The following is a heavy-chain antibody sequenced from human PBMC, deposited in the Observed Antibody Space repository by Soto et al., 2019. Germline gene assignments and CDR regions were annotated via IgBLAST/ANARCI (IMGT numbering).Heavy chain of an antibody. CDR1: GGSFSGYY. V-gene: IGHV4-34*01. CDR3: ARERREVGGTLNPIDY. Sequence: SETLSLTCAVYGGSFSGYYWSWIRQPPGKGLEWIGEINHSGSTNYNPSLKSRVTISVDTSKNQFSLQLNSVTPEDTAVYYCARERREVGGTLNPIDYWGQGTLVTVSS. D-gene: IGHD1-26*01. CDR2: INHSGST. J-gene: IGHJ4*02.